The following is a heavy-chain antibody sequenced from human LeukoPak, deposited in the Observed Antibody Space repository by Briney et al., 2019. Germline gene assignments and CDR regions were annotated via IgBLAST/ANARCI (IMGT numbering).Heavy chain of an antibody. D-gene: IGHD2-15*01. V-gene: IGHV4-34*01. CDR2: IYYSGNT. CDR3: ARVAAKTVDY. CDR1: GGSFSGYY. J-gene: IGHJ4*02. Sequence: SETLSLTCAVYGGSFSGYYWSWIRQPPGKGLEWIGTIYYSGNTNYNPSLKSRVTISVDTSKNQFSLKLSSVTAADTAVYHCARVAAKTVDYWGQGTLVTISS.